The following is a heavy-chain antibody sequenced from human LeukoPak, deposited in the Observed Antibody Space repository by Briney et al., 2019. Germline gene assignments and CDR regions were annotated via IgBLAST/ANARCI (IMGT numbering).Heavy chain of an antibody. CDR1: GFTFSSYA. CDR3: TPGGTGDRLP. CDR2: ISGSGGST. V-gene: IGHV3-23*01. J-gene: IGHJ5*02. Sequence: GGSLRLSCAASGFTFSSYAMSWVRQAPGKGLEWVSAISGSGGSTYYADSVKGRFTISRDNSKNTLYLQMNSLRAEDTAVYYCTPGGTGDRLPWGQGTLVTVSS. D-gene: IGHD7-27*01.